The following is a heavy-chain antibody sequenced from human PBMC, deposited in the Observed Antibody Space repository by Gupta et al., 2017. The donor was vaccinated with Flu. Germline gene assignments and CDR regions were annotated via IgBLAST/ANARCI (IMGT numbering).Heavy chain of an antibody. CDR2: INAGNGHT. CDR3: ARGIWIGTTQHYYFDY. J-gene: IGHJ4*02. V-gene: IGHV1-3*01. CDR1: YA. D-gene: IGHD3-3*01. Sequence: YALQWVRQAPGQRLEWMGWINAGNGHTRYSQNFQARVTITRDTSANTVYMELSSLRSEDTAVYYCARGIWIGTTQHYYFDYWGQGTLVAVSS.